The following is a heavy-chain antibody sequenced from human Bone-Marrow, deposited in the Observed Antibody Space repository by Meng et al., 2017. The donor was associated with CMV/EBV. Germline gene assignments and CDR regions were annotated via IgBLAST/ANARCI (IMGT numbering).Heavy chain of an antibody. CDR3: ARNFPYYYGSGSYYGYYGKDV. V-gene: IGHV1-69*05. CDR2: IIPIFGTA. Sequence: SVKVSCKASGGTFSSYAISWVRQAPGQGLEWMGGIIPIFGTANYAQKFQGRVTITTDESTSTAYMELSSLRSEDTAVYYCARNFPYYYGSGSYYGYYGKDVWGQGTTVTVSS. CDR1: GGTFSSYA. D-gene: IGHD3-10*01. J-gene: IGHJ6*02.